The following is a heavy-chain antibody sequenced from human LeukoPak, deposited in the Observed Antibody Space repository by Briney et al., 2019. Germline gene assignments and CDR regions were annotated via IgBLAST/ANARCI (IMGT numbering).Heavy chain of an antibody. Sequence: PSETLSLTCTVSGGSISSSSYYWGWIRQPPGKGLEWIGSIYYSGSTYYNPSLKSRVTISVDTSKNQFSLKLSSVTAADTAVYYCAGYSSSWGLDPWGQGTLVTVSS. V-gene: IGHV4-39*07. CDR3: AGYSSSWGLDP. CDR1: GGSISSSSYY. CDR2: IYYSGST. D-gene: IGHD6-13*01. J-gene: IGHJ5*02.